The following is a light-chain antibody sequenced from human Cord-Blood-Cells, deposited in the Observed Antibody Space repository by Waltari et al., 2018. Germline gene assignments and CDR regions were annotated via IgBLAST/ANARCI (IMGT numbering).Light chain of an antibody. Sequence: IVMTQSPDSLSVSLGERATLNCKSSPSVLYSSNNKNYLAWYQQTPGQPPKLLIYWASTRESGVPDRFSGSGSGTDFTLTISSLQAEDVAVYYCQQYYSTPLTFGGGTKVEIK. J-gene: IGKJ4*01. CDR3: QQYYSTPLT. CDR2: WAS. CDR1: PSVLYSSNNKNY. V-gene: IGKV4-1*01.